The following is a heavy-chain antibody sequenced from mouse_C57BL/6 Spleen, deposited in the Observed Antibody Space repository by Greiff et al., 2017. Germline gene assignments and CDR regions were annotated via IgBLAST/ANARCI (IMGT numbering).Heavy chain of an antibody. CDR2: ISSGSSTL. D-gene: IGHD1-1*01. J-gene: IGHJ4*01. CDR1: GFTFSDYG. V-gene: IGHV5-17*01. Sequence: DVKLVESGGGLVKPGGSLKLSCAASGFTFSDYGMHWVRQAPEKGLEWVAYISSGSSTLYYADTVKGRFTISRDNAKNTLFLQMTSLRSEDTAMYYCARQGTTVVEGAMDYWGQGTSVTVSS. CDR3: ARQGTTVVEGAMDY.